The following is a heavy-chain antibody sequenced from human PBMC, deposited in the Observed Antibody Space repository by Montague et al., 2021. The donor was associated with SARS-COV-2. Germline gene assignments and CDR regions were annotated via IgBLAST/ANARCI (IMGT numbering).Heavy chain of an antibody. D-gene: IGHD6-19*01. CDR2: IYYSGGT. CDR3: ARQGYTSGWHYHGMDV. J-gene: IGHJ6*02. CDR1: GGSIGSYY. Sequence: SETLSLTCTVSGGSIGSYYWSWVRQPPGRGLEWIGNIYYSGGTKYNPSLKSRVTISLDTSKNQFSLNLSSVTAADTAVYYCARQGYTSGWHYHGMDVWGQGSTVTVSS. V-gene: IGHV4-59*08.